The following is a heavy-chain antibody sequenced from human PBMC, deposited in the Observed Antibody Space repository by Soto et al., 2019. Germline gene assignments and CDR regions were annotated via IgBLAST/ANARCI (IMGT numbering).Heavy chain of an antibody. J-gene: IGHJ6*02. CDR2: INAGNGNT. CDR1: GYTFTSYA. Sequence: ASVKVSCKASGYTFTSYAMHWVRQAPGQRLEWMGWINAGNGNTKYSQKFQGRVTTTRDTSASTAYMELSSLRSEDTAVYYCASIHLGNTPYGMDVWGQGTTVTVSS. V-gene: IGHV1-3*01. CDR3: ASIHLGNTPYGMDV. D-gene: IGHD1-26*01.